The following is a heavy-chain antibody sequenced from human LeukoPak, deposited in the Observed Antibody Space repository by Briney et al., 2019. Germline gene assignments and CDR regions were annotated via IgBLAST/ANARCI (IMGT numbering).Heavy chain of an antibody. Sequence: SETLSLTCTVSGGSISSYYWSWIRQPPVKGLEFIGYIYYTGSTNYNPSLKSRLTISVDTSKNQFSLKLSSVTAADTAVYYCARHAEAAGSFDYWGQGSLVTVSS. V-gene: IGHV4-59*08. CDR3: ARHAEAAGSFDY. J-gene: IGHJ4*02. D-gene: IGHD6-13*01. CDR2: IYYTGST. CDR1: GGSISSYY.